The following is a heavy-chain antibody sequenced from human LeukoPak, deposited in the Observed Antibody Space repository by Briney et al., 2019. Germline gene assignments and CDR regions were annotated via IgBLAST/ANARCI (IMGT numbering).Heavy chain of an antibody. Sequence: GGSLRLSCAASGFTFSTYAMTWVRQAPGKGLEWVSDISGSGGSAYYADSVKGRFTISRDNSKSTLYLQMNSLRAEDTAVYSCSKEVRSSSGWYSDYWGQGTLVTVSS. D-gene: IGHD6-19*01. CDR1: GFTFSTYA. CDR2: ISGSGGSA. V-gene: IGHV3-23*01. J-gene: IGHJ4*02. CDR3: SKEVRSSSGWYSDY.